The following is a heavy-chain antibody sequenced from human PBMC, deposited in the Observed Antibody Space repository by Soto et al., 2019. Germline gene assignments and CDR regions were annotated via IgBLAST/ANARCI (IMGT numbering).Heavy chain of an antibody. CDR1: GFTFSSYA. V-gene: IGHV3-23*01. CDR3: AKEGGGSYYFDYYYGMDV. D-gene: IGHD1-26*01. J-gene: IGHJ6*02. CDR2: ISGSGGST. Sequence: GGSLRLSCAASGFTFSSYAMSWVRQAPGKGLEWVSAISGSGGSTYYADSVKGRFTISRDNSKNTLYLQMNSLRAEDTAVYYCAKEGGGSYYFDYYYGMDVWGHGTTVTVSS.